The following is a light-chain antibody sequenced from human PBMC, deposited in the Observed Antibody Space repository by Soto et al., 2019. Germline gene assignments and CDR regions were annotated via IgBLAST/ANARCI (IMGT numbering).Light chain of an antibody. V-gene: IGKV1-12*01. CDR1: QGIVSW. CDR3: QQAANYPVT. Sequence: DIQMTQSPSSVSASVGDRVTITCRASQGIVSWLAWYQQKPGKAPNLLIYTASILQSGVPSRFSGSGSGTDFTLTISSLQPEYFATYYCQQAANYPVTFGGGTRVEV. J-gene: IGKJ4*01. CDR2: TAS.